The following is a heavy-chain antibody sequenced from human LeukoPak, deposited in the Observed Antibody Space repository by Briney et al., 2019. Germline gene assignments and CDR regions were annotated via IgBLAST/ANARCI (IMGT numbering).Heavy chain of an antibody. CDR3: AREASSSWPNWFDP. V-gene: IGHV1-18*01. J-gene: IGHJ5*02. CDR2: ISPYNGNT. Sequence: ASVKVSCKASGYTFTSYGISWVRQAPGQGLEWMGWISPYNGNTKYPQKLKGRVTMTTDTSTSTAYMELRSLRSDDTAVYYCAREASSSWPNWFDPWGQGTLVTVSS. D-gene: IGHD6-13*01. CDR1: GYTFTSYG.